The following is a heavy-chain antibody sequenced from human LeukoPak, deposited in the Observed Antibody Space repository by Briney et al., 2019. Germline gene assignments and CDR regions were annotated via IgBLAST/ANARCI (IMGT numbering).Heavy chain of an antibody. Sequence: GGSLRLSCAASGFTLSMYALQWVRQAPGKGLEYVSAISSDGGSTYYANSVKGRFTISRDNSKNTLYLQMGSLRAVDMAVYYCVNYGMDVWGQGTTVTVSS. CDR1: GFTLSMYA. CDR3: VNYGMDV. J-gene: IGHJ6*02. V-gene: IGHV3-64*01. CDR2: ISSDGGST.